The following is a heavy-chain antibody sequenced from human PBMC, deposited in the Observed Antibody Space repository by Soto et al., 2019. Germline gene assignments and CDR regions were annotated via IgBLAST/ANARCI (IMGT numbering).Heavy chain of an antibody. J-gene: IGHJ6*03. CDR1: GFTFSSYA. CDR2: ISSSGGST. CDR3: ARVSYYYYYMDV. Sequence: GGSLRLSCAASGFTFSSYAMSWVRQAPGKGLEWVSAISSSGGSTSYADSVKGRFTISRDNAKNTLYLQMNSLRAEDTAVYYCARVSYYYYYMDVWGKGTTVTVSS. V-gene: IGHV3-23*01.